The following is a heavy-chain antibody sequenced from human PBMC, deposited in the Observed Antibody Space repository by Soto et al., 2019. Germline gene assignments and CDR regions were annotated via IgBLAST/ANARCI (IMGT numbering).Heavy chain of an antibody. CDR1: GFTFSSYG. Sequence: GGSLRLSCAASGFTFSSYGMHWVRQAPGKGLEWVAVIWYDGSNKYYADSVKGRFTISRDNSKNTLYLQMNSLRAEDTAVYYCARARSRDWFDPWGQGTMVTVYS. V-gene: IGHV3-33*01. CDR2: IWYDGSNK. CDR3: ARARSRDWFDP. J-gene: IGHJ5*02.